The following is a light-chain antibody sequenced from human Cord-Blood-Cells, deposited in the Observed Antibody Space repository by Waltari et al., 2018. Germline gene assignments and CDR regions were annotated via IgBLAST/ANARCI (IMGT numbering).Light chain of an antibody. Sequence: QSALTQPASVSGSPGQSITISCTGTSSDVGSYNLVSWYQQRPGKAPKLMIYEGSKRPSVVSSRFSGSKSGNTASLTIAGLQAEDEADYCCCSYAGRSTLVFGGGTKLTVL. CDR3: CSYAGRSTLV. V-gene: IGLV2-23*01. J-gene: IGLJ3*02. CDR1: SSDVGSYNL. CDR2: EGS.